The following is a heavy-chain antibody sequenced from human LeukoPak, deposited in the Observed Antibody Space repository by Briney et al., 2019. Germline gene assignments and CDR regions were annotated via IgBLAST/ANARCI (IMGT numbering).Heavy chain of an antibody. CDR3: AREVKSPGAFDI. D-gene: IGHD2-2*01. V-gene: IGHV3-48*04. J-gene: IGHJ3*02. CDR2: ISATGGTI. CDR1: GSTFSSNG. Sequence: PGGSLRLSCAASGSTFSSNGMNWVRQAPGKGLEWVSYISATGGTIYYADSVKGRFTISRDNAKNSLYLQMNSLRAEDTAVYYCAREVKSPGAFDIWGQGTMVTVSS.